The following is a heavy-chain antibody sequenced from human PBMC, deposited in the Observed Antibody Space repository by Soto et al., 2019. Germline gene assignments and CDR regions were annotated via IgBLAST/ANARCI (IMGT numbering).Heavy chain of an antibody. V-gene: IGHV4-59*08. CDR3: ARHFSVDYFDY. CDR2: IYHSGST. J-gene: IGHJ4*02. Sequence: SETLSLTCTVSGGSISSYYWSWIRQPPGKGLEWIGYIYHSGSTNYNPSLKSRVTISVDTSKNQFSLKLSSVTAADTAVYYCARHFSVDYFDYWGQGALVTVSS. CDR1: GGSISSYY.